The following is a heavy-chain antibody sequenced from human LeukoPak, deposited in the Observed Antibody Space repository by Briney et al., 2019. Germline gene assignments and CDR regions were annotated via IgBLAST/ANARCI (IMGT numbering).Heavy chain of an antibody. CDR3: AVMRYSSSWSYFDY. Sequence: ASVKVSCKASGYTFTSYDINWVRQATGQGLEWMGWMNPNSGNTGYAQKFQGRVTMTRNSSITTAYMELSSLRSDDTAVYYCAVMRYSSSWSYFDYWGQGTLVTVSS. D-gene: IGHD6-13*01. CDR2: MNPNSGNT. J-gene: IGHJ4*02. CDR1: GYTFTSYD. V-gene: IGHV1-8*01.